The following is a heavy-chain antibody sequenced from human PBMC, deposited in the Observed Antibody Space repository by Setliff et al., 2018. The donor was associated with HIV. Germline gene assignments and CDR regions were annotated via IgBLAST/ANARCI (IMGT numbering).Heavy chain of an antibody. J-gene: IGHJ4*02. CDR2: INPGDGST. V-gene: IGHV1-46*01. D-gene: IGHD3-22*01. CDR3: ATAGVVVITEDY. Sequence: ASVKVSCKASGYTFTSYYIYWVRQAPGQGLQWMGIINPGDGSTIYAQKFQGRVTMTRDTSTSTLYMELSSLRSEDTAVYYCATAGVVVITEDYWGQGTLVTVSS. CDR1: GYTFTSYY.